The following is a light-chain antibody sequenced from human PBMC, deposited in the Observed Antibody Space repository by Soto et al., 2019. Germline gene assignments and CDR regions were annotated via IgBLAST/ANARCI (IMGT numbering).Light chain of an antibody. CDR3: QQFPGT. J-gene: IGKJ2*01. Sequence: EIVLTQSPGTLSLSPGERATLSCRASQSFSSTYLVWYQQKPGQAPRLLIYGASSRATGIRDRFSGSGSGTDFTLAISSLEPEDFAVDYCQQFPGTCGQGSVLEIK. V-gene: IGKV3-20*01. CDR2: GAS. CDR1: QSFSSTY.